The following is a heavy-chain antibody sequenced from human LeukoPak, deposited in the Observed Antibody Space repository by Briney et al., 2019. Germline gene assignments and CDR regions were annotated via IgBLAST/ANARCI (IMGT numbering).Heavy chain of an antibody. CDR2: IYYSWST. J-gene: IGHJ1*01. CDR3: ARVHFLWFGELFAQH. D-gene: IGHD3-10*01. V-gene: IGHV4-30-4*01. Sequence: SQTLSLTCTVSGGSISSGDYYWSWIRQPPGKGLEWIGYIYYSWSTYYNPTLKSRVTISVDTSKNQYSLKLSSVTAADTAVYYCARVHFLWFGELFAQHWGQGTLVTVSS. CDR1: GGSISSGDYY.